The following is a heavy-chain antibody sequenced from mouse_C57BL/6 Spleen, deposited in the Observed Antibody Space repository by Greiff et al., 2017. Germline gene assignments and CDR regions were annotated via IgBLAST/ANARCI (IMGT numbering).Heavy chain of an antibody. D-gene: IGHD1-1*01. CDR3: ARHGGSSYGAMDY. J-gene: IGHJ4*01. CDR2: IDPSDSYT. V-gene: IGHV1-69*01. Sequence: QVQLQQPGAELVTPGASVKLSCKASGYTFTSYWMHWVQQRPGQGLEWIGEIDPSDSYTNYNQKFKGKSTLTVDKSSSTAYMQLSSLTSEDSAVYYCARHGGSSYGAMDYWGQGTSVTVSS. CDR1: GYTFTSYW.